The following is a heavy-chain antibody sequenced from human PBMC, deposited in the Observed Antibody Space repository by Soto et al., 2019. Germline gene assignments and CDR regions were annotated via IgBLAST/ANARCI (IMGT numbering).Heavy chain of an antibody. CDR3: AKDQGVARPLNYGMDV. D-gene: IGHD5-12*01. J-gene: IGHJ6*02. CDR2: ISGSGGST. CDR1: GFTFSSYA. Sequence: EVQLLESGGGLVQPGGSLRLSCAASGFTFSSYAMSWVRQAPGKGLEWVSAISGSGGSTYYADSVKGRFTISRDNSKNTLYLQMNSLRAEDTAVYYCAKDQGVARPLNYGMDVWGQGTTVTVSS. V-gene: IGHV3-23*01.